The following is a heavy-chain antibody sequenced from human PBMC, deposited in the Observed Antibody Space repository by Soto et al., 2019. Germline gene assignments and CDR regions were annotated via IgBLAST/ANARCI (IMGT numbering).Heavy chain of an antibody. CDR2: ISGSGGST. D-gene: IGHD5-12*01. CDR1: GFTFSSYA. Sequence: GGSLRLSCAASGFTFSSYAMSWVRQAPGKGLEWVSAISGSGGSTYYADSVKGRFTISRDNSKNTLYLQMNSLRAEDTAVYYCAKVAVATIGSVSYVTDVWGQGTTVTVSS. J-gene: IGHJ6*02. CDR3: AKVAVATIGSVSYVTDV. V-gene: IGHV3-23*01.